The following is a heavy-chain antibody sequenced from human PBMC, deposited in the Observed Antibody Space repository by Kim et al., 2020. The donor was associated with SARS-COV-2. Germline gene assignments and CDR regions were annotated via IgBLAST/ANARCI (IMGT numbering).Heavy chain of an antibody. J-gene: IGHJ4*02. V-gene: IGHV5-51*01. CDR3: ARHYSGWPAHIDY. CDR2: IYPGDSDT. Sequence: GESLKISCKASGYRFTHYWIGWVRQMPGKGLEWMGDIYPGDSDTKYGPSFQGQISISADKSLNTVYLQWSSLGASDNAIYYCARHYSGWPAHIDYWGQGTLVTASS. D-gene: IGHD5-12*01. CDR1: GYRFTHYW.